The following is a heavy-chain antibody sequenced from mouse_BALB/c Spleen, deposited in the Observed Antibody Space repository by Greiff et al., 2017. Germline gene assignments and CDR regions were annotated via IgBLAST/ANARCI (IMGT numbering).Heavy chain of an antibody. D-gene: IGHD1-1*01. Sequence: EVQVEESGGDLVKPGGSLKLSCAASGFTFSSYDMSWVRQTPDKRLEWFATISSGGSYTYYPDSVKGRFTISIDNAKNTLYLQMSNLKSEDTARYYCASPITTAYYLDDWGQGTTLTVSS. J-gene: IGHJ2*01. CDR3: ASPITTAYYLDD. CDR2: ISSGGSYT. CDR1: GFTFSSYD. V-gene: IGHV5-6*01.